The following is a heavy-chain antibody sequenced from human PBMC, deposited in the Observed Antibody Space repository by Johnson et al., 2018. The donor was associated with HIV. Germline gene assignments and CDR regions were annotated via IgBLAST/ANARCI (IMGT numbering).Heavy chain of an antibody. CDR2: ISGSGGST. V-gene: IGHV3-23*04. Sequence: LVESGGGLVQPGGSLRLSCAASGFTFSSYAMSWVRQAPGKGLEWVSAISGSGGSTYYADSVKGRFTISRDNSKNTLYLQMNSLRAEDTAIYYCATEYYDSSGYYYGGDAFDIWGQGTMVTVSS. CDR3: ATEYYDSSGYYYGGDAFDI. CDR1: GFTFSSYA. J-gene: IGHJ3*02. D-gene: IGHD3-22*01.